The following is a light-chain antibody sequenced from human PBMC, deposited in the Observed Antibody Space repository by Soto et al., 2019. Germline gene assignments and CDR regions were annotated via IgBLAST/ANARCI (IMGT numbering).Light chain of an antibody. CDR3: QQYRSSPLT. Sequence: EIVLTQSPGTLSLSPGERATLSCRASQSVGSSYLAWYQQKSGQAPRHLIYGTSSRATGIPDRFSGSGSGTDFTLTISRLEPEDFAVYYCQQYRSSPLTFGGGTKVEIK. V-gene: IGKV3-20*01. J-gene: IGKJ4*01. CDR2: GTS. CDR1: QSVGSSY.